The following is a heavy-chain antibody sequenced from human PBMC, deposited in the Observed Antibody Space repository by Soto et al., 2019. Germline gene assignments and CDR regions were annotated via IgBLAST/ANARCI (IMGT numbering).Heavy chain of an antibody. CDR2: IRNKANGYTA. D-gene: IGHD1-26*01. CDR1: GFTFSDHY. Sequence: GGSLRLSCAASGFTFSDHYIDWVRQAPGKGLEWVGRIRNKANGYTADYAASVKGRFTISRDDSKSSLYVQMNSLKTEDTAVYFCARVDGRYYFDYWGQGTLVTVSP. V-gene: IGHV3-72*01. J-gene: IGHJ4*02. CDR3: ARVDGRYYFDY.